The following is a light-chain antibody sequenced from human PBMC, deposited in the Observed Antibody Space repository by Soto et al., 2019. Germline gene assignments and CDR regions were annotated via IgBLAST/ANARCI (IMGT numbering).Light chain of an antibody. V-gene: IGKV1-5*01. Sequence: DIQMTQSPSTLSASVGDRVTITCRASQSISSWLAWYQQKPGKAPKLLIYGASSLESGVPSRFSGSGSGTEFTLTISSLQPDDFATYYCQQYNSYLRTFGQGTKVDIK. CDR2: GAS. J-gene: IGKJ1*01. CDR1: QSISSW. CDR3: QQYNSYLRT.